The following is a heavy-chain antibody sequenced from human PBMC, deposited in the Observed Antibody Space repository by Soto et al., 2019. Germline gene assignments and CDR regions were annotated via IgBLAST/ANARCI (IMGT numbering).Heavy chain of an antibody. D-gene: IGHD6-13*01. V-gene: IGHV3-23*01. Sequence: PGGSLRLSCAASGFTFSSYAMSWVRQAPGKGLEWVSAISGSGGSTYYADSVKGRFTISRDNAKNSLYLQMNSLRAEDTAVYYCARDTSPLVKQLVGFYYWGQGTLVPVSS. J-gene: IGHJ4*02. CDR2: ISGSGGST. CDR3: ARDTSPLVKQLVGFYY. CDR1: GFTFSSYA.